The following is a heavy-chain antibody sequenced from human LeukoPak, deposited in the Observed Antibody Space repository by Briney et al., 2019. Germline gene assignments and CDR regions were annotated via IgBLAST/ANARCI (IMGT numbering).Heavy chain of an antibody. D-gene: IGHD3-22*01. CDR3: AIRYYYDSSGYSNGFDY. J-gene: IGHJ4*02. Sequence: EASVKVSCKASGGTFSSYAISWVRQAPGQGLEWMGGIIPIFGTANYAQKFQGRVTITADESTSTAYMELSSLRSEDTAVYYRAIRYYYDSSGYSNGFDYWGQGTLVTVSS. V-gene: IGHV1-69*13. CDR1: GGTFSSYA. CDR2: IIPIFGTA.